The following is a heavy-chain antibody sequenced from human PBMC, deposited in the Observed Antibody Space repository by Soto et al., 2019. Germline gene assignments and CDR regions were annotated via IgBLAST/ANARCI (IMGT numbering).Heavy chain of an antibody. CDR3: AKDLGGDYVAFDI. Sequence: QVQLVESGGGVVQPGRSLRLSCAASGFTFSSYGMHWVRQAPGKGLEWVAVISYDGSNKYYADSVKGRFTISRDNSKNTLYLQMHSLRAESPAVYYCAKDLGGDYVAFDIWCQVRMVTVSS. V-gene: IGHV3-30*18. J-gene: IGHJ3*02. D-gene: IGHD4-17*01. CDR1: GFTFSSYG. CDR2: ISYDGSNK.